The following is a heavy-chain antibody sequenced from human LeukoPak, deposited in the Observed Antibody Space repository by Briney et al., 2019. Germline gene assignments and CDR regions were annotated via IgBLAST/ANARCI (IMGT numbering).Heavy chain of an antibody. J-gene: IGHJ4*02. Sequence: SETLSLTCTVSGVSISNYYWTWIRQPAGKGLEWIGRLYTSGSTNYNPSLKSRVTISVDTSKNQLSLKLSSVTAADTAVYYCARAQERGAARLHYWGQGTLVTVSS. D-gene: IGHD6-13*01. CDR3: ARAQERGAARLHY. V-gene: IGHV4-4*07. CDR2: LYTSGST. CDR1: GVSISNYY.